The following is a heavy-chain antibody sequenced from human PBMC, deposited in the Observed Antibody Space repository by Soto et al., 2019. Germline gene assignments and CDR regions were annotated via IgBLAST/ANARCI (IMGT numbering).Heavy chain of an antibody. J-gene: IGHJ5*02. CDR1: GGTFSSYT. CDR3: ARVHSSSWSVVWFDP. V-gene: IGHV1-69*02. D-gene: IGHD6-13*01. Sequence: ASVKVSCKASGGTFSSYTISWVRQAPGQGLEWMGRIIPILGIANYAQKFQGRVTITADKSTSTAYMELSSLRSEDTAVYYCARVHSSSWSVVWFDPWGQGTLVTVSS. CDR2: IIPILGIA.